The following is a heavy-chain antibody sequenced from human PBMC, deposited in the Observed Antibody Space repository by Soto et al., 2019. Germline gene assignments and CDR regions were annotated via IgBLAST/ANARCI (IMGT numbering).Heavy chain of an antibody. CDR1: GDSISGSQW. D-gene: IGHD3-3*01. J-gene: IGHJ4*02. Sequence: SETLSLTCAVSGDSISGSQWWSWVRLPPGKGLEWIGEISHTGTTNYNPSLKSRVTMSVDKPKNQFSLNLTSVTAADTAVYYCPRAEEEYDFWSGFPLVDYWGQGTLVTVSS. CDR3: PRAEEEYDFWSGFPLVDY. CDR2: ISHTGTT. V-gene: IGHV4-4*02.